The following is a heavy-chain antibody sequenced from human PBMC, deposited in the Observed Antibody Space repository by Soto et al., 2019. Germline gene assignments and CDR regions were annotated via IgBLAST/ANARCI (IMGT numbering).Heavy chain of an antibody. CDR3: ARDSWSSRRITMVRGVNAENDKGDY. V-gene: IGHV3-30-3*01. D-gene: IGHD3-10*01. J-gene: IGHJ4*02. Sequence: QVQLVESGGGVVQPGRSLRLSCAASGFTFSSYAMHWVRQAPGKGLEWVAVISYDGSNKYYADSVKGRFTISRDNSKNTLYLQMNSLRAEDTAVYYCARDSWSSRRITMVRGVNAENDKGDYWGQGTLVTVSS. CDR1: GFTFSSYA. CDR2: ISYDGSNK.